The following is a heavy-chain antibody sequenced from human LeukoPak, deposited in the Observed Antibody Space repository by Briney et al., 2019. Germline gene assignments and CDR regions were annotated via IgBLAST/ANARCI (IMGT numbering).Heavy chain of an antibody. CDR3: ARRGSGWHLDAFDI. J-gene: IGHJ3*02. Sequence: ALVKVSCKASGYTFTSYGISWVRQAPGQGLEWMGWISAYNGNTNYAQKLQGRVTMTTDTSTSTAYMELRSLRSDDTAVYYCARRGSGWHLDAFDIWGQGTMVTVSS. CDR1: GYTFTSYG. V-gene: IGHV1-18*01. CDR2: ISAYNGNT. D-gene: IGHD6-19*01.